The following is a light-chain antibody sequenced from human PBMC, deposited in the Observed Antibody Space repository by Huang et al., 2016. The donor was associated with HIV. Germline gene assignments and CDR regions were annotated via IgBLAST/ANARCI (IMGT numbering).Light chain of an antibody. V-gene: IGKV3-11*01. CDR1: QSISSY. CDR2: DAS. Sequence: EILLTQSPATLSLSPGERATLSCRASQSISSYLAWYQQKPGQPPRPLSYDASKRATDIPVSFKGAGSGTDFTLTISGLEAEDSAVYYCQECDTWPRLGFGGGTRVEIK. CDR3: QECDTWPRLG. J-gene: IGKJ4*01.